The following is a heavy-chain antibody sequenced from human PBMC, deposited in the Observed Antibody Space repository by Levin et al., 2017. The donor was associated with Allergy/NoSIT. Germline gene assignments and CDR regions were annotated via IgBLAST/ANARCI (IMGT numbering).Heavy chain of an antibody. CDR1: GGSISSGDYY. J-gene: IGHJ6*02. D-gene: IGHD2-2*01. CDR3: ARGRIGYCSSTSCYGHIYYYYGMDV. CDR2: IYYSGST. V-gene: IGHV4-30-4*01. Sequence: KASETLSLTCTVSGGSISSGDYYWSWIRQPPGKGLEWIGYIYYSGSTYYNPSLKSRVTISVDTSKNQFSLKLSSVTAADTAVYYCARGRIGYCSSTSCYGHIYYYYGMDVWGQGTTVTVSS.